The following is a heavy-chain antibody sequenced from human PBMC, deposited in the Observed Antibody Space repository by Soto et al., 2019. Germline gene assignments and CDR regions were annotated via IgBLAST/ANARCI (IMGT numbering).Heavy chain of an antibody. CDR1: GGSILGFF. CDR2: VYNSGKT. CDR3: AREDQVGYFDF. V-gene: IGHV4-4*07. Sequence: SETLSLTCTVSGGSILGFFWSWIRQPAGKGLEWIGRVYNSGKTNYNPSYKSRVTMSLDTSENLLSLKLRSVTAADTAVYFCAREDQVGYFDFWGQGALVTVSS. J-gene: IGHJ4*02.